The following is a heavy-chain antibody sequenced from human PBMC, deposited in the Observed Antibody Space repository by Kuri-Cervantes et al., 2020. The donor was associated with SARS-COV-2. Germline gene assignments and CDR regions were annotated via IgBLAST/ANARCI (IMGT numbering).Heavy chain of an antibody. D-gene: IGHD2-2*01. J-gene: IGHJ4*02. CDR1: GDTITELS. CDR2: FDPEDGET. CDR3: ARDQRYCSSTSCYPQQFDY. Sequence: ASVKVFCKVAGDTITELSMHWVRQAPGKGLEWMGGFDPEDGETIYAQKFQGRVTMTEDTSTDTAYMELSSLRSEDTAVYYCARDQRYCSSTSCYPQQFDYWGQGTLVTVSS. V-gene: IGHV1-24*01.